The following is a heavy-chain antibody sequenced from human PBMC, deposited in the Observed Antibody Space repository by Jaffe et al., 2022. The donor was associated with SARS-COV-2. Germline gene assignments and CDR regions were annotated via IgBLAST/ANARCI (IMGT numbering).Heavy chain of an antibody. Sequence: EVQLVESGGGLVQPGRSLRLSCAASGFTFDDYAMHWVRQAPGKGLEWVSGISWNSGSIGYADSVKGRFTISRDNAKNSLYLQMNSLRAEDTALYYCAKDTEGYSSRGKGAFDIWGQGTMVTVSS. V-gene: IGHV3-9*01. CDR3: AKDTEGYSSRGKGAFDI. D-gene: IGHD6-13*01. J-gene: IGHJ3*02. CDR1: GFTFDDYA. CDR2: ISWNSGSI.